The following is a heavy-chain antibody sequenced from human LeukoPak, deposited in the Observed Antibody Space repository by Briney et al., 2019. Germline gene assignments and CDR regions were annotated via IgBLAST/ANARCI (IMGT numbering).Heavy chain of an antibody. CDR3: ATHSYYYGSGSYPHYLDY. Sequence: PGGSLRLSCAASGSIFEDNGMSWVRQAPGKGLEWVSGINWNGETTGYVDSVKGRFTISRDNAKNSLYLQMNSLRVEDTALYYCATHSYYYGSGSYPHYLDYWGQGTLVTVSS. CDR1: GSIFEDNG. D-gene: IGHD3-10*01. CDR2: INWNGETT. V-gene: IGHV3-20*04. J-gene: IGHJ4*02.